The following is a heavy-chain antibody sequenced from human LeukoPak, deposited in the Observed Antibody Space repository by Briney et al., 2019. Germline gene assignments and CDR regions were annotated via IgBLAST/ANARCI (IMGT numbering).Heavy chain of an antibody. J-gene: IGHJ3*02. CDR1: GFTFSTYG. V-gene: IGHV3-23*01. D-gene: IGHD3-3*01. Sequence: PGGTLRLSCAASGFTFSTYGMSWVRQAPGKGLEWVSAISGSSDATFYADSVKGRFTVSRDNSKNTLYLQMNSLRAEDTAVYYCAKLGSNYDFWSGYYTSAFDIWGQGTMVTVSS. CDR3: AKLGSNYDFWSGYYTSAFDI. CDR2: ISGSSDAT.